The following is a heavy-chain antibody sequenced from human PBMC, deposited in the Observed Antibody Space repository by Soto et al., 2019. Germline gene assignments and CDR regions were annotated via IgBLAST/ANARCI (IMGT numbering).Heavy chain of an antibody. Sequence: PSETLSLTCTVSGGSISGYYWSWIRQPPGKGLEWIGYMYNTGSTVYNPSFKSRVTISVDTSKNQFSLKLNSVTAADTAVYYCARDLRGYCGTDCYPLDVWGQGTTVTVS. CDR2: MYNTGST. V-gene: IGHV4-59*01. CDR1: GGSISGYY. D-gene: IGHD2-21*02. J-gene: IGHJ6*02. CDR3: ARDLRGYCGTDCYPLDV.